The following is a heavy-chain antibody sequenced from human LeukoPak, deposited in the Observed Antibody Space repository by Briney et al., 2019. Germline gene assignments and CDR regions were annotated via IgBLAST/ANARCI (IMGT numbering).Heavy chain of an antibody. Sequence: ASVKVSCKASGSTFTSYGISWVRQAPGQGLEWMGWISAYNGNTNYAQKLQGRVTMTTDTSTSTAYMELRSLRSDDTAVYYCARDLQYYDFWSGYSPDYYMDVWGKGTTVTVSS. J-gene: IGHJ6*03. D-gene: IGHD3-3*01. CDR1: GSTFTSYG. CDR2: ISAYNGNT. CDR3: ARDLQYYDFWSGYSPDYYMDV. V-gene: IGHV1-18*01.